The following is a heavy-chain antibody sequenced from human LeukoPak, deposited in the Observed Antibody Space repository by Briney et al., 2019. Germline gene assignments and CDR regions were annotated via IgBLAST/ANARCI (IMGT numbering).Heavy chain of an antibody. V-gene: IGHV3-23*01. CDR3: AKDREYSGSYPAFDY. CDR1: GFTFSNYA. D-gene: IGHD1-26*01. J-gene: IGHJ4*02. Sequence: GGSLRLSCAASGFTFSNYAMSWVRQAPGKGLEWVSDISGSGGSTYYADSVKGRFTISRDNSKNTLYLQMNSLRAEDTAVYYCAKDREYSGSYPAFDYWGQGTLVTVSS. CDR2: ISGSGGST.